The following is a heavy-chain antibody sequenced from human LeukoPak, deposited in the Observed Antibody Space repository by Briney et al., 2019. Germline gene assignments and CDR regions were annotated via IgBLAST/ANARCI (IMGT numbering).Heavy chain of an antibody. V-gene: IGHV3-53*01. CDR3: VSHSNTLTSYSFVY. J-gene: IGHJ4*02. Sequence: GGSLRLSCAASGFTVSGNSMSWVRQAPGKGLEWGSIIYNAGNTLYADFVKGRFTISRDNSKNTLSLQMNSLRAEDTAVYYCVSHSNTLTSYSFVYWGQGTLVTVSS. CDR1: GFTVSGNS. CDR2: IYNAGNT. D-gene: IGHD3-9*01.